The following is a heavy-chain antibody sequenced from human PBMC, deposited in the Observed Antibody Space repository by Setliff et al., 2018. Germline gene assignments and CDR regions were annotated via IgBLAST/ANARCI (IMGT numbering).Heavy chain of an antibody. V-gene: IGHV1-18*01. CDR1: GYSFSDSV. J-gene: IGHJ4*02. Sequence: ASVKVSCKTSGYSFSDSVVSWVRQAPGQGLEWMGWINNYNTNTNYAQKLQGRVAMTTDTSTGTAYMELRSLRSDDSAVYYCARINFYVSSGHYYAPDYWGQGTLVTVSS. CDR3: ARINFYVSSGHYYAPDY. D-gene: IGHD3-22*01. CDR2: INNYNTNT.